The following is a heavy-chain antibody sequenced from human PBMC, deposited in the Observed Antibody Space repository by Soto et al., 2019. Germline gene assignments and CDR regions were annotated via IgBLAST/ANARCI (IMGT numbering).Heavy chain of an antibody. CDR2: ISGSGGST. V-gene: IGHV3-23*01. D-gene: IGHD3-10*01. CDR3: AKDPSRSYGFGL. CDR1: GFTFSSYA. J-gene: IGHJ4*02. Sequence: PGGSLRLSCAASGFTFSSYAMGWVRQAPGKGLEWVSAISGSGGSTYYADSVKGRFTISRDNSKNTLYLQMNSLRAEDTAVYYCAKDPSRSYGFGLWGQGTLVTVSS.